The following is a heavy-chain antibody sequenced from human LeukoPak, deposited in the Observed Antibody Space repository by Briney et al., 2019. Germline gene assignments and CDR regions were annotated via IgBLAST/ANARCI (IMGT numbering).Heavy chain of an antibody. CDR1: GYTFSTYY. CDR3: ACLPYAFDI. CDR2: INPSGGST. J-gene: IGHJ3*02. V-gene: IGHV1-46*01. Sequence: ASVKVSCKASGYTFSTYYIHWVRQAPGQGLEWMALINPSGGSTHYAQKFQGRVTVTRDTSTSTVYMEMTSLRSEDTAVYYCACLPYAFDIWGQGTMVTVS.